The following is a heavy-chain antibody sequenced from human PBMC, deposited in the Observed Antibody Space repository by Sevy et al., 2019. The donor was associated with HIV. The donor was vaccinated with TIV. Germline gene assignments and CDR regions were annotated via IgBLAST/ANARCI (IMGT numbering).Heavy chain of an antibody. D-gene: IGHD3-10*01. CDR2: INHSGST. Sequence: SETLSLTCAVYGGSFSGYYWSWIRQPPGKGLEWIGEINHSGSTNYNPSLKSRVTISVDTSKNQFSLKLSSVTAADTAVYYCARDSVVRGVIASLSNYYYGMDVWGQGTTVTVSS. V-gene: IGHV4-34*01. J-gene: IGHJ6*02. CDR3: ARDSVVRGVIASLSNYYYGMDV. CDR1: GGSFSGYY.